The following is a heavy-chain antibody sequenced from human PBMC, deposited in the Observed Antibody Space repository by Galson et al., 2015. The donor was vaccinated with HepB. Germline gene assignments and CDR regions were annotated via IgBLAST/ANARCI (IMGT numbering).Heavy chain of an antibody. J-gene: IGHJ4*02. D-gene: IGHD2-15*01. CDR1: GFTFNTYA. CDR2: ISSDGTSD. Sequence: SLRLSCAASGFTFNTYALHRVRQTPGKGLEWVAIISSDGTSDHYADSVKGRFTISRDSSKNTLYLQMNTVGPEDTAIYHCARGTYSNGGFSFLIDYWGQGTLVTVSS. CDR3: ARGTYSNGGFSFLIDY. V-gene: IGHV3-30-3*01.